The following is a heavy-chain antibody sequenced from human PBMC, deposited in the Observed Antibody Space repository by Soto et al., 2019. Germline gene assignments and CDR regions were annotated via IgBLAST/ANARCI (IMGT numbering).Heavy chain of an antibody. CDR2: IIPIFGTA. V-gene: IGHV1-69*13. J-gene: IGHJ4*02. Sequence: ASVKVSCKASGGTFSSYAISWVRQAPGQGLEWMGGIIPIFGTASYAQKFQGRVTITADESTSTAYMELSSLRSEDTAVYYCARGTAGYYDILTGRYYFDYWGQGTLVTVSS. CDR3: ARGTAGYYDILTGRYYFDY. D-gene: IGHD3-9*01. CDR1: GGTFSSYA.